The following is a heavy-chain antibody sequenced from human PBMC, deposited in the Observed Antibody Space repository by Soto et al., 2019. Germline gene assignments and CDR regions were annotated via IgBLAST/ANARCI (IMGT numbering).Heavy chain of an antibody. J-gene: IGHJ4*02. Sequence: SETLSLTCTVSGGSISSSSYYWGWIRQPPGKGLEWIGSIYYSGSTYYNPSLKSRVTISVDTSKNQFSLKLSSVTAADTAVYYCARRSSWYYFDYWGQGTLVTVSS. V-gene: IGHV4-39*01. CDR3: ARRSSWYYFDY. D-gene: IGHD6-13*01. CDR2: IYYSGST. CDR1: GGSISSSSYY.